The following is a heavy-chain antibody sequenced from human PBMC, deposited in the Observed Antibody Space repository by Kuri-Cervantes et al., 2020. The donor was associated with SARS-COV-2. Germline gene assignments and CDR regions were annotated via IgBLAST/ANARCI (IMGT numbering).Heavy chain of an antibody. D-gene: IGHD4-11*01. V-gene: IGHV4-30-2*01. J-gene: IGHJ4*02. CDR1: GGSISSGGYS. CDR3: ARGRTVTLKY. CDR2: IYHSGST. Sequence: LRLSGVVSGGSISSGGYSWSWIRQPPGKGLEWIGYIYHSGSTYYNPSLKSRVTISVDTSKNQFSLKLSSVTAADTAVYYCARGRTVTLKYWGQGTLVTVSS.